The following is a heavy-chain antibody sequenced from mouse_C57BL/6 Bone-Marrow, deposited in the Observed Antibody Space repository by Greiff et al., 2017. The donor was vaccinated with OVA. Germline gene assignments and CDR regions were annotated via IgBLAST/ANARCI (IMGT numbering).Heavy chain of an antibody. CDR2: IYPGDGDT. V-gene: IGHV1-80*01. D-gene: IGHD3-1*01. Sequence: QVQLQQSGAELVKPGASVKISCKASGYAFSSYWMNWVKQRPGKGLEWIGQIYPGDGDTNYNGKFKGKATLTADKSSSTAYMQLSSLTSEDSAVYFGARRGAYYWYFDVWGTGTTVTVSS. CDR1: GYAFSSYW. J-gene: IGHJ1*03. CDR3: ARRGAYYWYFDV.